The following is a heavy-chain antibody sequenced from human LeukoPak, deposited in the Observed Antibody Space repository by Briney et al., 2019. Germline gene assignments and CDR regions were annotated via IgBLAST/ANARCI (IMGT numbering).Heavy chain of an antibody. Sequence: SETLSLTCTVSGGSISSGDYYWSWIRQPPGKGLEWIEYIYYSGSTYYNPSLKSRVTISVDTSKNQFSLKLSSVTAADTAVYYCARDPIVATIGFDYWGQGTLVTVSS. D-gene: IGHD5-12*01. J-gene: IGHJ4*02. CDR1: GGSISSGDYY. V-gene: IGHV4-30-4*01. CDR3: ARDPIVATIGFDY. CDR2: IYYSGST.